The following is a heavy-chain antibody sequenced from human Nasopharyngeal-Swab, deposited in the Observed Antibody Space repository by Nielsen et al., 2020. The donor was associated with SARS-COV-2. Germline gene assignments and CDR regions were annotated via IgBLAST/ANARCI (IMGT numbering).Heavy chain of an antibody. V-gene: IGHV4-61*01. J-gene: IGHJ4*02. CDR1: GGSVSSGSYS. Sequence: SETLSLTCTVSGGSVSSGSYSWTWIRQPPGKGLEWIGYIYYTGSTDYNPSLKSRLTISRDTSKNQFSLKLTSVTAADTAVYFYARIDYYRARSFDSWGQGTLVTVSS. D-gene: IGHD3-22*01. CDR2: IYYTGST. CDR3: ARIDYYRARSFDS.